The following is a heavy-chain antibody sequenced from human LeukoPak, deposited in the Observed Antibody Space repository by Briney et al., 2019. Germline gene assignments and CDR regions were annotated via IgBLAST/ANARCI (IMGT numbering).Heavy chain of an antibody. J-gene: IGHJ4*02. V-gene: IGHV4-59*01. CDR3: ARGPEGSGSYIFDY. CDR2: IYYSGST. D-gene: IGHD3-10*01. CDR1: GDSISSYY. Sequence: SETLSLTCTVSGDSISSYYWSWIRQPPGKGLEWIGYIYYSGSTNYNPPLKSRVSISVDRSKNQFSLRLTSETAADTAVYYCARGPEGSGSYIFDYWGQGTLVTVSS.